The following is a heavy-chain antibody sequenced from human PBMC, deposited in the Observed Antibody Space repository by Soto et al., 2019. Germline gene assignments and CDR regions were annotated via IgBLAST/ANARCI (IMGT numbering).Heavy chain of an antibody. Sequence: QVQLVQSGAEVKKPGSSVKVSCKASGGTFSSYAISWVRQAPGQGLEWMGGIIPIFGTANYAQKYQCRVTINADESTSTAYMELSSLRSEDTAVYYCARGGQGRLVGNWFDPWGQGTLVTVSS. CDR2: IIPIFGTA. V-gene: IGHV1-69*12. CDR1: GGTFSSYA. D-gene: IGHD2-8*02. J-gene: IGHJ5*02. CDR3: ARGGQGRLVGNWFDP.